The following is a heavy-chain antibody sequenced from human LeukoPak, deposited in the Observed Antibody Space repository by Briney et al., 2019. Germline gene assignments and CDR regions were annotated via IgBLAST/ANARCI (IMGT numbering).Heavy chain of an antibody. D-gene: IGHD3-16*01. V-gene: IGHV3-7*04. CDR2: IRKDGSEK. CDR3: ARSAGEIYYYYGMDV. Sequence: GGSLRLSCAASGFTFEIYWMSWVRQAPGKGLEWVANIRKDGSEKNYVDSVKGRFTISRDNAKNSLYLQMNSLRAEDTAVYYCARSAGEIYYYYGMDVWGQGTTVTVSS. CDR1: GFTFEIYW. J-gene: IGHJ6*02.